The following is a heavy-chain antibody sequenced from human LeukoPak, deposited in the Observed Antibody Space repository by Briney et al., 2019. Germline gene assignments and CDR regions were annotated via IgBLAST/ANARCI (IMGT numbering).Heavy chain of an antibody. CDR1: GGSISSYY. D-gene: IGHD4-17*01. Sequence: SETLSLTCSVSGGSISSYYWSWIRQPAGKGLEWIGRIYSSGSTDYNPSLKSRVTVSVDTSKDQFSLKLSSVTAADTAVYYCAREHDDYGDNGGSFDYWGQGTLVTVSS. CDR3: AREHDDYGDNGGSFDY. V-gene: IGHV4-4*07. J-gene: IGHJ4*02. CDR2: IYSSGST.